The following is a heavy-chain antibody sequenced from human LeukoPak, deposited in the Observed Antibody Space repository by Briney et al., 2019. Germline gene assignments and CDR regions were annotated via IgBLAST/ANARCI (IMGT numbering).Heavy chain of an antibody. D-gene: IGHD6-19*01. CDR3: ARRGAGSPFDY. CDR2: INHSGSA. V-gene: IGHV4-34*01. Sequence: SETLSLTCTVSGGSFSGYYCTWIRQPPGKGLEWIGEINHSGSANYNPSLKSRVSISVDTSKNQFSLKLTSVTAADTAVYYCARRGAGSPFDYWGQGTLVTVSS. J-gene: IGHJ4*02. CDR1: GGSFSGYY.